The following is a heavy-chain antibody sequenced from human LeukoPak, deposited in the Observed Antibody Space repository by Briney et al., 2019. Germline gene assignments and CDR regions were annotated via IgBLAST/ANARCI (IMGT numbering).Heavy chain of an antibody. V-gene: IGHV4-39*07. CDR3: ARDLGYSYGSFDY. Sequence: SETLSLTCTVSGGSISSSSYYWGWLRQPPGKGLEWIGSIYYSGSTYYNPSLKSRVTISVDTSKNQFSLKLSSVTAADTAVYYCARDLGYSYGSFDYWGQGTLVTVSS. CDR2: IYYSGST. D-gene: IGHD5-18*01. J-gene: IGHJ4*02. CDR1: GGSISSSSYY.